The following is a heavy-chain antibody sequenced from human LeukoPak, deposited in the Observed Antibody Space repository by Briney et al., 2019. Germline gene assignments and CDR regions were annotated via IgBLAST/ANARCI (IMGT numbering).Heavy chain of an antibody. V-gene: IGHV1-69*05. J-gene: IGHJ5*02. CDR3: ARTRFLARYDNWFDP. D-gene: IGHD3-3*01. Sequence: GASVKVSCKASGGTFSSYAISWVRQAPGQGLEWMGGIIPIFGTANYAQKFQGRVTITTDESTSTAYMELSSLRSEDTAVYYCARTRFLARYDNWFDPWGQGTLVTVSS. CDR1: GGTFSSYA. CDR2: IIPIFGTA.